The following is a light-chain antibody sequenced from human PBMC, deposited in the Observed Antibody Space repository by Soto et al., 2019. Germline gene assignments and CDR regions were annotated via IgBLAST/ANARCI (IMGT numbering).Light chain of an antibody. V-gene: IGLV4-69*01. CDR2: LNSDGSH. CDR1: SGHSSYA. CDR3: QTWGTGPWV. J-gene: IGLJ3*02. Sequence: QLVLTQSPSASASLGASVKLTCTLSSGHSSYAIAWHQQQPEKGPRYLMKLNSDGSHSKGDGIPDRFSGSSSGAERYLTISSIQSEDDADYYCQTWGTGPWVFGGGTKLTVL.